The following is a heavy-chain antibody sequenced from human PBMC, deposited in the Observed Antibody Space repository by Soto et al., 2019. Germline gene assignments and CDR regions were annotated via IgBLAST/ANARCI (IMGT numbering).Heavy chain of an antibody. CDR1: GFTFSSYG. CDR2: ILSDGSNK. CDR3: ARGAYYDVLTGSYSYGMDV. J-gene: IGHJ6*02. D-gene: IGHD3-9*01. Sequence: QVQLVESGGGVVQPGRSLRLSCAASGFTFSSYGMHWVRQAPGKGLEWVAAILSDGSNKYYADSVKGRFTISRDNSKNTLYLQMNSLRGEDTAVYYCARGAYYDVLTGSYSYGMDVWGQGTTVTVSS. V-gene: IGHV3-30*03.